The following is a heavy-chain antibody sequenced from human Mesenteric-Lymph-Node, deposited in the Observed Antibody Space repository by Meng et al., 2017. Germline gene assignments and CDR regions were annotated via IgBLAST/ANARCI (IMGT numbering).Heavy chain of an antibody. Sequence: QVQLQEPGPGLVKLSGTLSLTCGVSGVSISSNIRWTWVRQPPGKGLEWIGDIDDSGSTNYNPSLNSRISISLDKSKNHFSLKVNSVTAADTAVYYCARGKQDAWELLAYWGQGALVTVSS. J-gene: IGHJ4*02. D-gene: IGHD1-26*01. CDR2: IDDSGST. CDR1: GVSISSNIR. V-gene: IGHV4-4*02. CDR3: ARGKQDAWELLAY.